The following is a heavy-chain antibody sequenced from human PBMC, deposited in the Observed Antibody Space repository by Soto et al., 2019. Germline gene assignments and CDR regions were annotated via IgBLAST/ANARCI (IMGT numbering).Heavy chain of an antibody. CDR3: ARERYDSSGYYPYYYYYGMDV. CDR2: IYYSGST. V-gene: IGHV4-59*01. D-gene: IGHD3-22*01. J-gene: IGHJ6*02. CDR1: GSPLSRYY. Sequence: PSETLALTWTVSGSPLSRYYWSWVRQPPGKGLEWIGYIYYSGSTNYNPSLKSRVTISVDTSKNQFSLKLSAVTAADTAGYYCARERYDSSGYYPYYYYYGMDVWGQGTTVTVSS.